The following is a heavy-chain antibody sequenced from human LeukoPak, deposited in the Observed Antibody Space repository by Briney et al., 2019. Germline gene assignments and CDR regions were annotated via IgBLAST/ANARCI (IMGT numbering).Heavy chain of an antibody. D-gene: IGHD3-10*01. CDR3: AKEDYYGSGSYYNENWYFDL. CDR1: GFTFSDYC. CDR2: ISSSSSYT. Sequence: GGSLRLSCAASGFTFSDYCMSWIRQAPGKGLEWVSYISSSSSYTNYADSVKGRFTISRDNAKNSLYLQMNSLRAEDTAVYYCAKEDYYGSGSYYNENWYFDLWGRGTLVTVSS. V-gene: IGHV3-11*06. J-gene: IGHJ2*01.